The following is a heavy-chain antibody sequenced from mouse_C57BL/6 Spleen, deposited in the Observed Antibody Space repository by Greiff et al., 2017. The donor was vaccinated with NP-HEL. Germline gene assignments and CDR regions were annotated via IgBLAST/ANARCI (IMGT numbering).Heavy chain of an antibody. J-gene: IGHJ4*01. CDR3: ARFYYGYDGAMDY. CDR1: GYSITSGYY. V-gene: IGHV3-6*01. Sequence: VQLQQSGPGLVKPSQSLSLTCSVTGYSITSGYYWNWIRQFPGNKLEWMGYISYDGSNNYNPSLKNRISITRDTSKNQFFLKLNSVTTEDTATYYCARFYYGYDGAMDYWGQGTSGTVSS. CDR2: ISYDGSN. D-gene: IGHD2-2*01.